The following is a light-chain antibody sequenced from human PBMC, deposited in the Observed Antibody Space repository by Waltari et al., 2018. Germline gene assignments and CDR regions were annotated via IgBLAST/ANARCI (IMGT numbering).Light chain of an antibody. CDR3: QQYNNWPPRDT. CDR2: RAS. J-gene: IGKJ2*01. V-gene: IGKV3D-15*01. Sequence: EIVMTQSPATLSVSPGERVTLSCRASQSISDNFAWYHQKPGQDPRLLIYRASTRGTGIPARFSGSGSGTEFSLTISSLQSEDFGVYYCQQYNNWPPRDTFGQGTKVEI. CDR1: QSISDN.